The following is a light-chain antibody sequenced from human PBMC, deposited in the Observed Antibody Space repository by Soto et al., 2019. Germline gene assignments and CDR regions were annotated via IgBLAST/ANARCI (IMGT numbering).Light chain of an antibody. CDR1: SGSIASNY. CDR3: QSYDSSNHVV. V-gene: IGLV6-57*03. Sequence: NFMLTQPHSVSESPGKTVTISCTRSSGSIASNYVQWYQQRPGSAPTTVIYEDNQRPSGVPDRFSGSIDSSSNSASLTISGLKTEDEADYYCQSYDSSNHVVFGGRTKLTVL. J-gene: IGLJ2*01. CDR2: EDN.